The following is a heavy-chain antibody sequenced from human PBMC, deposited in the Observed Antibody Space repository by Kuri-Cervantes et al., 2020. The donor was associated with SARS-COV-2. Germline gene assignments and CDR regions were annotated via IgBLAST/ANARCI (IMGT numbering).Heavy chain of an antibody. J-gene: IGHJ4*02. D-gene: IGHD5-24*01. CDR2: ISYDGGNK. CDR3: ARDIGMATNRGLDY. CDR1: GFTFSSYA. Sequence: GESLKISCAASGFTFSSYAMHWVRQAPGKGLEWVAVISYDGGNKYYADSVKGRFTISRDNSKNTLYLQMNSLRAEDTAVYYCARDIGMATNRGLDYWGQGTLVTVSS. V-gene: IGHV3-30-3*01.